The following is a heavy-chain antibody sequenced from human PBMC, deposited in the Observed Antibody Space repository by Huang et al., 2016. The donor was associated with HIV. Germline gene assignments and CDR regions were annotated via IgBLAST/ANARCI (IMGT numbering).Heavy chain of an antibody. D-gene: IGHD3-10*01. CDR3: ARDATKNPRGWFDP. CDR1: GGSLSGYY. J-gene: IGHJ5*02. CDR2: INHLGRP. Sequence: QVHLQQWGAGLLKSAETLSLTCAVYGGSLSGYYWSWLRQTPGKGLEWIGEINHLGRPNYNPSLKSRVSRAMDGSKKQFSLKLRSISDADTAVYFCARDATKNPRGWFDPWGQGTLVTVSS. V-gene: IGHV4-34*02.